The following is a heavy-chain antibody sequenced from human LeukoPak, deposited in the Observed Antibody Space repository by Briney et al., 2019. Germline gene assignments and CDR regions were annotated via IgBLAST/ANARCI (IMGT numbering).Heavy chain of an antibody. V-gene: IGHV3-23*01. CDR2: ISGSGGSA. CDR1: GFTFNNYA. Sequence: GGSLRLSCAASGFTFNNYAMSLVRQAPGKGLEWVSAISGSGGSAYYADSVKGRFTISRDNAKNSLYLQMNSLRAEDTALYYCAKDGWGSGWYFDYWGQGTLVTVSS. CDR3: AKDGWGSGWYFDY. D-gene: IGHD6-19*01. J-gene: IGHJ4*02.